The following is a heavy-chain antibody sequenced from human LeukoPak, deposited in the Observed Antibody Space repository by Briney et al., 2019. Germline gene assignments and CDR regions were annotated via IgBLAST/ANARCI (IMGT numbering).Heavy chain of an antibody. D-gene: IGHD4-11*01. CDR3: ARDDNYGIFVNVDY. CDR2: INPSGGST. Sequence: ASVKVSCKASGYTFTSYYMHWVRQPPGQGLEWMGIINPSGGSTSYAQKFQGRVTLTTDTSTSTAYMELSSLRSDDTAVYYCARDDNYGIFVNVDYWGQGTLVTVSS. J-gene: IGHJ4*02. V-gene: IGHV1-46*01. CDR1: GYTFTSYY.